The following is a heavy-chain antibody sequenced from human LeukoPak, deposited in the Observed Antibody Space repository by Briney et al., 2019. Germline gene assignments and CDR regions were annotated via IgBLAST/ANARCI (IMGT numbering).Heavy chain of an antibody. D-gene: IGHD3-22*01. Sequence: ASVKVSCKVSGYTLTELSMHWVRQAPGKGLEWMGGFDPEDGETIYAQKFQGRVTMTEDTSTDTAYMELSSLRSEDTAVYCCATGQYYYDSSGLDYWGQGTLVTVSS. J-gene: IGHJ4*02. V-gene: IGHV1-24*01. CDR3: ATGQYYYDSSGLDY. CDR2: FDPEDGET. CDR1: GYTLTELS.